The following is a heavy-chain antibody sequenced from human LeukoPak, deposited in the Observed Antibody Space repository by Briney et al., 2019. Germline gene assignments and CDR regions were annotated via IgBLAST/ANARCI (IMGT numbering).Heavy chain of an antibody. CDR1: GGSFSGYY. CDR3: ARRRYGYNQLDY. V-gene: IGHV4-34*01. J-gene: IGHJ4*02. D-gene: IGHD5-18*01. CDR2: INHSGST. Sequence: NPSETLSLTCAVYGGSFSGYYWSWIRQPPGKGLEWIGEINHSGSTNYNPSLKSRVTISVDSSKNQFSLKLSSVTAADTAVYYCARRRYGYNQLDYWGQGTLVTVSS.